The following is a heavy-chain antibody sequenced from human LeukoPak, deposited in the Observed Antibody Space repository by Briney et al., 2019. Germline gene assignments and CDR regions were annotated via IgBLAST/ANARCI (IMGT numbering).Heavy chain of an antibody. V-gene: IGHV4-39*07. Sequence: PSETLSLTCTVSGGSISRRSYSWGWIRQPPGKGLEWIGEINHSGSTNYNPSLKSRVTISVDTSKNQFSLKLSSVTAADTAVYYCARGLSIAAAGRGTFDYWGQGTLVAVSS. CDR1: GGSISRRSYS. CDR3: ARGLSIAAAGRGTFDY. CDR2: INHSGST. D-gene: IGHD6-13*01. J-gene: IGHJ4*02.